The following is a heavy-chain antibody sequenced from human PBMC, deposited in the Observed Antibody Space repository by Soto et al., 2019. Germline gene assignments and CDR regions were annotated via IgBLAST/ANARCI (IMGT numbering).Heavy chain of an antibody. Sequence: GGSLRLSCAASGFTFDDYTMHWVRQAPGKGLEWVSLISWDGGSTYYAESVKGRFTISRDNSKNSLYLQMNSLRTEDTALYYCAKDGYCSGGSCYSYYYYGMDVWGQGTTVTVSS. CDR1: GFTFDDYT. V-gene: IGHV3-43*01. J-gene: IGHJ6*02. D-gene: IGHD2-15*01. CDR3: AKDGYCSGGSCYSYYYYGMDV. CDR2: ISWDGGST.